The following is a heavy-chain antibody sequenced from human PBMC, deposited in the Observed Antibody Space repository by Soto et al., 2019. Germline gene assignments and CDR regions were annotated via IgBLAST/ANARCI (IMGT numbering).Heavy chain of an antibody. D-gene: IGHD6-13*01. Sequence: GGSLRLSCAASGFTFSSYWMHWVRQAPGKGLVWVSRINSNGGSTSYADSVKGRFTISRDNAKNTLYLQMNSLRAEDTAVYYCARERGKAAAVHFDYWGQGTLVTVSS. CDR3: ARERGKAAAVHFDY. CDR1: GFTFSSYW. J-gene: IGHJ4*02. V-gene: IGHV3-74*01. CDR2: INSNGGST.